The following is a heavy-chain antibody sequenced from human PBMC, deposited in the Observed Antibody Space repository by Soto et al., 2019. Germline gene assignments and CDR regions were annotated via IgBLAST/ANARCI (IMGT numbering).Heavy chain of an antibody. Sequence: GGSLRLSCAASGFTFSSYAMSWVRQAPGKGLEWVSAISSSGGRTYYADSVKGRFTISRDNSKNTLYLQVNSLRAEDTAVYYCAKSRSLCSSTSCYPYYMDVWGKGTTVTVSS. D-gene: IGHD2-2*01. CDR1: GFTFSSYA. CDR2: ISSSGGRT. J-gene: IGHJ6*03. V-gene: IGHV3-23*01. CDR3: AKSRSLCSSTSCYPYYMDV.